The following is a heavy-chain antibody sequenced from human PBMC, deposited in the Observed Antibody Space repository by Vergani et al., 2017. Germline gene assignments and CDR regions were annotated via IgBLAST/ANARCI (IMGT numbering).Heavy chain of an antibody. Sequence: QVHLVESGGGVVQYGGSLRLSCAASGFTFSRNGMHWVRQALGKGLEWVAFISNDGRHTYYADSVRGRFSISRDNSKNTLYLQMNSLRTEDTANYYCRGEMDVWGKGTTVTVSS. CDR2: ISNDGRHT. CDR1: GFTFSRNG. J-gene: IGHJ6*04. V-gene: IGHV3-30*19. CDR3: RGEMDV.